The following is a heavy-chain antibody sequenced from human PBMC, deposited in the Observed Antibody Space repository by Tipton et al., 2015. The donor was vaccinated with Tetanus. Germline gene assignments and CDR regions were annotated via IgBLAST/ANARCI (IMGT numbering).Heavy chain of an antibody. V-gene: IGHV4-59*01. CDR3: ARPHSSSWVLDY. CDR2: IYYSGST. Sequence: GLVKPSETLSLTCTVSGGSISSYYWSWIRQPPGKGLEWIGYIYYSGSTSYNPSLKSRVTISVDTSKNQFSLKLSSVTAADTAVYYCARPHSSSWVLDYWGQGTLVTVSS. J-gene: IGHJ4*02. CDR1: GGSISSYY. D-gene: IGHD6-13*01.